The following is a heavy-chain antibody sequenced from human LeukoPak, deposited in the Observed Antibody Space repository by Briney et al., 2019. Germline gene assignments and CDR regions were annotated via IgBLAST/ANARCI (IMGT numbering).Heavy chain of an antibody. D-gene: IGHD2-15*01. V-gene: IGHV4-34*01. CDR1: GGSISSYY. J-gene: IGHJ5*02. Sequence: SETLSLTCTVSGGSISSYYWSWIRQPPGKGLEWIGEINHSGSTNYNPSLKSRVTISVDTSKNQFSLKLSSGTAADTAVYYCAGSVVVVAATPGWFDPWGQGTLVTVSS. CDR2: INHSGST. CDR3: AGSVVVVAATPGWFDP.